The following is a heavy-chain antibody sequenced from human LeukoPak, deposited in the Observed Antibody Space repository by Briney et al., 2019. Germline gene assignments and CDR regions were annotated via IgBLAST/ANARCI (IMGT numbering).Heavy chain of an antibody. CDR3: ARGVISWLGELRFDF. V-gene: IGHV4-34*01. Sequence: PSETLSLTCAVYGGSFSGYFWSWIRQPPGKGLEWIGEITQSGSPNYTPSLKSRVTISVDTSKTQFSLKLNSVTAADTAVYYCARGVISWLGELRFDFWGQGTLVTVSS. CDR1: GGSFSGYF. D-gene: IGHD3-16*02. CDR2: ITQSGSP. J-gene: IGHJ4*02.